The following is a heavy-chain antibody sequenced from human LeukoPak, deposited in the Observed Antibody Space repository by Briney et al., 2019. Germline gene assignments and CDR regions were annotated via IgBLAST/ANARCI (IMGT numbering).Heavy chain of an antibody. CDR1: GFTFSSYA. J-gene: IGHJ4*02. D-gene: IGHD6-19*01. V-gene: IGHV3-30-3*01. Sequence: PGGSLRLSCAASGFTFSSYAMHWVRQAPGKGLEWVEVISYDGSNKYYADSVKGRFTISRDNSKNTLYLQMNSLRAEDTAVYYCARCGSGWDFDYWGRRTLVSVFS. CDR3: ARCGSGWDFDY. CDR2: ISYDGSNK.